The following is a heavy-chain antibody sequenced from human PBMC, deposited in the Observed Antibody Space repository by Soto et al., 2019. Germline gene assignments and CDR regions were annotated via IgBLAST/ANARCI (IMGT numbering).Heavy chain of an antibody. D-gene: IGHD3-10*01. Sequence: SETQSLTCTFSGVTISSGDYYWSWIRQPPGKGLEWIGYIYYSGSTYYNPSLKSRVTISVDTSKNQFSLKLSSATAADTAVYYCARGLWFGEFTYYFDYWGQGTLVTVSS. CDR3: ARGLWFGEFTYYFDY. J-gene: IGHJ4*02. CDR2: IYYSGST. V-gene: IGHV4-30-4*01. CDR1: GVTISSGDYY.